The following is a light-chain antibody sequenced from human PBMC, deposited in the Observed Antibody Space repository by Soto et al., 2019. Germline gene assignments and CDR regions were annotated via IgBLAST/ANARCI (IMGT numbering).Light chain of an antibody. CDR2: KAS. J-gene: IGKJ2*01. V-gene: IGKV1-5*03. CDR3: QQYNSYPYT. Sequence: DIQMTQSPSTLAASVGDRVTITCRASQSISSWLAWYQQKPGKAPNLLIYKASSLQSGVPSRFSGSGSGTEFTLTISGLQPDDFATYDCQQYNSYPYTFGQGTKLEI. CDR1: QSISSW.